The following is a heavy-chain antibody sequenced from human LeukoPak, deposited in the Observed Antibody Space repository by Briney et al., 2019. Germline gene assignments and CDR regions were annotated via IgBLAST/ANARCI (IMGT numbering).Heavy chain of an antibody. CDR3: TTAEVGGYDSADY. Sequence: KSGGSLRLSCAASGFTFSNAWMSWVRQAPGKGLEWVGRIKSKTDGGTTDYAAPVKGRFTISRDDSKNTLYLQMNSLKTEDTAVYYCTTAEVGGYDSADYWGQGTLVTVSS. J-gene: IGHJ4*02. V-gene: IGHV3-15*01. D-gene: IGHD5-12*01. CDR1: GFTFSNAW. CDR2: IKSKTDGGTT.